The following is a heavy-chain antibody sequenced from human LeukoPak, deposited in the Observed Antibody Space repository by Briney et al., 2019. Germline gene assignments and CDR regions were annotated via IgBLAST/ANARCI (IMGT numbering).Heavy chain of an antibody. D-gene: IGHD2-21*02. CDR1: GYTFTSYD. J-gene: IGHJ6*03. CDR2: MNPNSGNT. V-gene: IGHV1-8*01. CDR3: ARGITVTATASFYYYYMDV. Sequence: ASVKVSCKTSGYTFTSYDINWVRQATGQGLEWMGWMNPNSGNTGYAQKFQGRVTITRNTSISTAYMELSSLRSEDTAVYYCARGITVTATASFYYYYMDVWGKGTTVTVSS.